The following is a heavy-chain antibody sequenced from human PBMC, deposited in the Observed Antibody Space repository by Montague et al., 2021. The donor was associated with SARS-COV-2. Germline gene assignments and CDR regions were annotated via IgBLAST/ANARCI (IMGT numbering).Heavy chain of an antibody. CDR3: ARAPVMITFGGVITRLRGYYFDY. Sequence: SETLSLTCTVSGGSISSSSYYWGWIRQPPGKGLEWIGSIYYSGSTYYNPSLRSRVTISVDTSKNQFSLKLSSVTAADTAVYYCARAPVMITFGGVITRLRGYYFDYWGQGTLVTVSS. J-gene: IGHJ4*02. CDR2: IYYSGST. D-gene: IGHD3-16*01. CDR1: GGSISSSSYY. V-gene: IGHV4-39*07.